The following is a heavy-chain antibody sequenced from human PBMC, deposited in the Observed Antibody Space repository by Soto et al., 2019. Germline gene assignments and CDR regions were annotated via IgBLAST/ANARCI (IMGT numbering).Heavy chain of an antibody. Sequence: QVQLVESGGGVVQPGGSLRLSCTASGFTFTTFGIHWVQQAPGKGLEWVALISYDGHNKYYSDSVKGRFTISRDNYKNTLSLQMNSMRAEYTAVYYCAKDLQAYGDYNYYYYVMDVW. J-gene: IGHJ6*01. CDR1: GFTFTTFG. V-gene: IGHV3-30*18. D-gene: IGHD4-17*01. CDR2: ISYDGHNK. CDR3: AKDLQAYGDYNYYYYVMDV.